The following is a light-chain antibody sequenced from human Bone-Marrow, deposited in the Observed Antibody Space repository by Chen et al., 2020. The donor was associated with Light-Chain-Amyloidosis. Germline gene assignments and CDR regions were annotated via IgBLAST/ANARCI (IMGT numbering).Light chain of an antibody. Sequence: QSARTQPASGSGSPGQSINLSCTGTSSDVGGVIHVSWDQQHPDKAPKLMIYEVTNRPSLVPDRFSGSQSDNTASLTISGLQTEDEADYFCSSYTITNTLVFGSGTRVTVL. V-gene: IGLV2-14*01. J-gene: IGLJ1*01. CDR1: SSDVGGVIH. CDR2: EVT. CDR3: SSYTITNTLV.